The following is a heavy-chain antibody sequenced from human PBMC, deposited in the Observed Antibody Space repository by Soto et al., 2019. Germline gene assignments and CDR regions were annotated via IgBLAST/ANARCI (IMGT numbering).Heavy chain of an antibody. CDR3: ARREYQGPPSDY. J-gene: IGHJ4*02. D-gene: IGHD2-2*01. Sequence: QVQLVQSGAEVKKPGASVKVSCKASGATFSNYAVTWVRQAPGQGLEWVGGIIPVFATATYAQTFQGRVTITADESTNTAYMELSSLRSEDKAVYYCARREYQGPPSDYWGQGTLVTVSS. CDR2: IIPVFATA. V-gene: IGHV1-69*01. CDR1: GATFSNYA.